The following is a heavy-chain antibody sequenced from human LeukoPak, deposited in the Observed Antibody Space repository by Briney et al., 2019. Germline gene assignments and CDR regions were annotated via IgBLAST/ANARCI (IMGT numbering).Heavy chain of an antibody. J-gene: IGHJ6*02. CDR2: IHISGST. D-gene: IGHD3-22*01. CDR1: GDSISSDSYN. Sequence: SQTLSLTCTVSGDSISSDSYNWNWIRQPAGKRLEWIGRIHISGSTNHNPSLKSRVTLSVDTSKNQFSLKLSSVTAADTAVYYCARDTYKYDSSGYYYYYGMDVWGQGTTVTVSS. CDR3: ARDTYKYDSSGYYYYYGMDV. V-gene: IGHV4-61*02.